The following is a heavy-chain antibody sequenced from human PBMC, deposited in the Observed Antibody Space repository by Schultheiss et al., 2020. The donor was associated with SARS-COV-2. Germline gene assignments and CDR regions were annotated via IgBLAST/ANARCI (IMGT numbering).Heavy chain of an antibody. CDR1: GFTVSSNY. Sequence: ESLKISCAASGFTVSSNYMSWVRQAPGKGLEWIGEINHSGSTNYNPSLKSRVTISVDTSKNQFSLKLSSVTAADTAVYYCAREVAGTLWFDYWGQGTLVTVSS. J-gene: IGHJ4*02. CDR2: INHSGST. V-gene: IGHV4-34*01. D-gene: IGHD6-19*01. CDR3: AREVAGTLWFDY.